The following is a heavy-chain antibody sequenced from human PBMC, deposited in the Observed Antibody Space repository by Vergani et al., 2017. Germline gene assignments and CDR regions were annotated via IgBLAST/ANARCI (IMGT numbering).Heavy chain of an antibody. CDR1: GFTFCSYA. V-gene: IGHV3-30-3*01. Sequence: QVQLVESGGGVVQPGRSLRLSCAASGFTFCSYAMHWVRQGPGKGLEWVAVISYDGSNKYYADSVKGRFTISRDNSKNTLYLQMNSLRAEDTAVYYCARVDDSSGPDYWGQGTLVTVSS. J-gene: IGHJ4*02. D-gene: IGHD3-22*01. CDR3: ARVDDSSGPDY. CDR2: ISYDGSNK.